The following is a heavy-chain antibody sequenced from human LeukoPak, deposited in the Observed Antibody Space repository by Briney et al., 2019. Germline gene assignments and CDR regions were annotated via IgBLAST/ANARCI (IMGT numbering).Heavy chain of an antibody. CDR1: GGSISSSRDY. D-gene: IGHD1-14*01. CDR3: AGYLANHFEP. V-gene: IGHV4-39*02. J-gene: IGHJ5*02. CDR2: LDYSGST. Sequence: SETLSLTCTVSGGSISSSRDYWAWIRQSPGKGLEWIGNLDYSGSTYYNPSLKSRVTVSVDTSKNHFYLKLSSVTAADTAVYYCAGYLANHFEPWGQGTLVSVSS.